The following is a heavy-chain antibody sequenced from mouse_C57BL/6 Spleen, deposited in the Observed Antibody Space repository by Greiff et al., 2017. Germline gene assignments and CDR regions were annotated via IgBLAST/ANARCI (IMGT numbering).Heavy chain of an antibody. J-gene: IGHJ1*03. CDR2: ISYDGSN. Sequence: EVQLQQSGPGLVKPSQSLSLTCSVTGYSITSGYYWNWIRQFPGNQLEWMGYISYDGSNNYNPSLKNRISITRDTSKNQFFLKLNSVTTEDTATYYCARSGYYGSYFDVWGTGTTVTVSS. CDR1: GYSITSGYY. CDR3: ARSGYYGSYFDV. V-gene: IGHV3-6*01. D-gene: IGHD1-1*01.